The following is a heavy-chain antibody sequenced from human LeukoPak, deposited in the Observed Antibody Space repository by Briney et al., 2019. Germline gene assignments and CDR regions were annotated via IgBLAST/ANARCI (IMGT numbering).Heavy chain of an antibody. CDR3: TDYDS. CDR2: IKSKTDGGTT. CDR1: GFTFTNAY. J-gene: IGHJ4*02. V-gene: IGHV3-15*01. Sequence: GGSLRLSCAASGFTFTNAYMNWVRQAPGKGLEWVGRIKSKTDGGTTNYAAPVKGRFTISRDDSKNTLFLQMDSLKTEDTAIYYRTDYDSWGQGTLVTVSS.